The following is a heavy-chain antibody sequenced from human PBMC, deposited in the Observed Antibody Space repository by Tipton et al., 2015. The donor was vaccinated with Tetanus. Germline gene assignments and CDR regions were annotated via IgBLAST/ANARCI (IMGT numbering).Heavy chain of an antibody. Sequence: SLRLSCAASGSTVSSNYMSWVRQAPGKGLERVSVIYSGGSTYYADSVKGRFTISRDNSKNTLYLQMNSLRAEDTAVYYCATSIAARSYFDYWGQGTLVTVSS. J-gene: IGHJ4*02. CDR2: IYSGGST. V-gene: IGHV3-53*01. CDR3: ATSIAARSYFDY. D-gene: IGHD6-6*01. CDR1: GSTVSSNY.